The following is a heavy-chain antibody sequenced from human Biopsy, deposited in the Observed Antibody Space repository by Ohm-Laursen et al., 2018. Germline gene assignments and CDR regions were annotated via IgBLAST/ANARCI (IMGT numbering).Heavy chain of an antibody. D-gene: IGHD2-8*01. CDR1: SYTFTDYN. CDR3: ARDPLNGHKHFDY. CDR2: INCKTGAT. V-gene: IGHV1-2*02. J-gene: IGHJ4*02. Sequence: SSVKVSCKASSYTFTDYNIHWMRQAPGQGLEWLGYINCKTGATNYAQKFQGTVTMTRDTSISTAYLALGSLRSADTAIYYCARDPLNGHKHFDYWGQGSLVTVSS.